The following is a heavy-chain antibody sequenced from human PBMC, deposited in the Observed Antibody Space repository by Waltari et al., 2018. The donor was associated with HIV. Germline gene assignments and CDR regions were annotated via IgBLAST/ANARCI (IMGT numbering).Heavy chain of an antibody. J-gene: IGHJ5*02. Sequence: DVQLVESGGGLVQPGGSLGLSCAASGFTPITFDSHLVRQGPGAGLEWVSYISATGHNIYYADSVQGRFTISRDNVRNILHLRIDDLRVDDTATYYCVRGGAAWSAGGFQVAQPGPWGQGALVTVSS. CDR1: GFTPITFD. V-gene: IGHV3-48*03. CDR3: VRGGAAWSAGGFQVAQPGP. CDR2: ISATGHNI. D-gene: IGHD2-15*01.